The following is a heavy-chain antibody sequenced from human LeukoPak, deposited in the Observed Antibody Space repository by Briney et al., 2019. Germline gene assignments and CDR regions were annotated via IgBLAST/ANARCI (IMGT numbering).Heavy chain of an antibody. CDR2: MNPNSGNT. V-gene: IGHV1-8*01. D-gene: IGHD1-1*01. CDR3: ARGYSSTMRTTGNDY. CDR1: GYTFTSQD. Sequence: ASVKVSCKGSGYTFTSQDINWVRQATGQGLEWMGWMNPNSGNTGYAQKFQGRVIMTRDTSINTAYMELYSLRSDDTAVYYCARGYSSTMRTTGNDYWGQGTLVTVSS. J-gene: IGHJ4*02.